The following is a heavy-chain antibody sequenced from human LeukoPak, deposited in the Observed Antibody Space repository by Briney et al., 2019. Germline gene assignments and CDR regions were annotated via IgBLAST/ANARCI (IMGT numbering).Heavy chain of an antibody. J-gene: IGHJ4*02. D-gene: IGHD3-22*01. Sequence: SETLSLTCAVYGGSFSGYYWSWIRQPPGKGLEWIGEINHSGSTNYNPSLKSRITISVDTSKNQFSLQLSSMTAADRALYYCARGWQGYYDSSGYYLLDYWGQGTLVTVSS. CDR1: GGSFSGYY. V-gene: IGHV4-34*01. CDR2: INHSGST. CDR3: ARGWQGYYDSSGYYLLDY.